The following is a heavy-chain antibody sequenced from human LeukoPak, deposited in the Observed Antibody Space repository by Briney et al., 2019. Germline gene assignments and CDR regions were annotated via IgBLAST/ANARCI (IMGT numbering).Heavy chain of an antibody. Sequence: PGGSLRLSCAASGFTFSRHWMTWVRQAPGKGLEWVANIKHDGSEKNYVDSVKGRFTISRDNSKNTLYLQMNSLRAEDTAVYYCARRKGYCSGGSCPPGQVYYYGMDVWGQGTTVTVSS. J-gene: IGHJ6*02. CDR3: ARRKGYCSGGSCPPGQVYYYGMDV. CDR2: IKHDGSEK. D-gene: IGHD2-15*01. CDR1: GFTFSRHW. V-gene: IGHV3-7*01.